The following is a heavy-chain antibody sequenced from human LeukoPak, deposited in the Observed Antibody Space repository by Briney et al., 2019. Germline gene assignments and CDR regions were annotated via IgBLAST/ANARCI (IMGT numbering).Heavy chain of an antibody. J-gene: IGHJ4*02. V-gene: IGHV3-74*01. CDR2: IDSDGSST. Sequence: GGSLRLSCAASGFTFSSYWMHWVRQAPGKGLVWVSRIDSDGSSTIYADSMKGRFTISRDNAKNTLNLQMNSLRAEDTALYYCARSGAPTPDYWGQGTLVIVSS. CDR3: ARSGAPTPDY. D-gene: IGHD2-15*01. CDR1: GFTFSSYW.